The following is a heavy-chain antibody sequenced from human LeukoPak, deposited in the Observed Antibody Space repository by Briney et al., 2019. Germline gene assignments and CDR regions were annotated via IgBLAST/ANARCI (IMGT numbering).Heavy chain of an antibody. CDR1: GYTFTGYY. CDR3: ARDITMVRGVIDLWFDP. CDR2: INPNSGGT. J-gene: IGHJ5*02. Sequence: ASVKVSCKASGYTFTGYYMHWVRQAPGQGLEWMGWINPNSGGTNYAQKFQGRVTMTRDTSISTAYMELSRLRSDDTAVYYCARDITMVRGVIDLWFDPWGQGTLVTVSS. D-gene: IGHD3-10*01. V-gene: IGHV1-2*02.